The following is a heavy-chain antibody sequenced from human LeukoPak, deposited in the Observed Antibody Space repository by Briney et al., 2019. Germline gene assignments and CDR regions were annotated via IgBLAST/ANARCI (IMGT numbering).Heavy chain of an antibody. D-gene: IGHD3-10*01. J-gene: IGHJ4*02. V-gene: IGHV1-18*01. CDR3: ARDYYGSGSHDY. Sequence: ASVKVSCKASCYTFSSYGITWVRQAPGQGLEWMGWISTYNGKTSNAQNLQGRVTMTTDTSTSTAYMEVRSLRSDDTAVYYCARDYYGSGSHDYWGQGTLVTVSS. CDR1: CYTFSSYG. CDR2: ISTYNGKT.